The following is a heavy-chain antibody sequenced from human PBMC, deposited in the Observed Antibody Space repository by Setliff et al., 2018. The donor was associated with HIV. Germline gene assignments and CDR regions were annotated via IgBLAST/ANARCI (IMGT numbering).Heavy chain of an antibody. Sequence: GGSLRLSCAASGFTFDDYAMYWVRQGPGKGLEWVSLINWDGSRTFYADSVRGRFTTSRGNNKNFLYLEMNSLRADDTALYFCAKSTGSVLGTYYFDNWGQGTLVTVSS. V-gene: IGHV3-43D*04. CDR1: GFTFDDYA. CDR2: INWDGSRT. J-gene: IGHJ4*02. D-gene: IGHD3-10*01. CDR3: AKSTGSVLGTYYFDN.